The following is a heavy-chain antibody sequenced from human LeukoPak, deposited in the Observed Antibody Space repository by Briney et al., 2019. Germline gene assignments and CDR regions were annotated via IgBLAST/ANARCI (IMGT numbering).Heavy chain of an antibody. Sequence: GGSLRLSCASPGFTFSKYGMHWVRQAPGKGLEWVAFTRFDGSTKYYRDSVKGRFTVSRDNAKNTLYLQMNSLRAEDTAVFYCARGDTVTTIDYWGQGTLVIVSS. J-gene: IGHJ4*02. D-gene: IGHD4-17*01. V-gene: IGHV3-30*02. CDR2: TRFDGSTK. CDR1: GFTFSKYG. CDR3: ARGDTVTTIDY.